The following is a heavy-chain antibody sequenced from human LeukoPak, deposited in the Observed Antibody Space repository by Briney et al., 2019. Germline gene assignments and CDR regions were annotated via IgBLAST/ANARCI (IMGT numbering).Heavy chain of an antibody. Sequence: GGSLRLSCAASGFSFSTCWMHWVRQAPGKGLVWVSRISSDAITTNYADSVKGRFTVSRDNAKKSLYLQMHSLRAGDKAVYFCARDSHKFDISGYYPDPFDIWGQGTMVTVSS. D-gene: IGHD3-22*01. J-gene: IGHJ3*02. CDR3: ARDSHKFDISGYYPDPFDI. CDR1: GFSFSTCW. V-gene: IGHV3-74*01. CDR2: ISSDAITT.